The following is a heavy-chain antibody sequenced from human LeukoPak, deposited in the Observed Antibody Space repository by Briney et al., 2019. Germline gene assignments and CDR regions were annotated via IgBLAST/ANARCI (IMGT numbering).Heavy chain of an antibody. CDR3: TRLSHVAGAPKVSWFDP. CDR2: IYHSGTT. D-gene: IGHD1-26*01. V-gene: IGHV4-38-2*02. J-gene: IGHJ5*02. CDR1: AYSISNGFV. Sequence: PSETLSLTCTVSAYSISNGFVWGWIRQPPGKGLEWIASIYHSGTTYYNPSLKSRVTMSVDTSKNQFSLRLSSVTAADTAVYYCTRLSHVAGAPKVSWFDPWGQGTLVTVS.